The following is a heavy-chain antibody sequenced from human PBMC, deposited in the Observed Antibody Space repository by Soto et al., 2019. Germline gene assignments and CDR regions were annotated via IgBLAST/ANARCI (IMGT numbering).Heavy chain of an antibody. J-gene: IGHJ4*02. CDR1: GGSFSGYY. Sequence: QVQLQQWGAGLLKPSETLSLTCAVYGGSFSGYYWSWIRQPPGKGLEWIGEINHSGSTNYNPSLKSRDTIPVDTSKNQFSLKLSSVTAADTAVYYCARRKSGGFDYWGQGTLVTVSS. CDR2: INHSGST. D-gene: IGHD3-16*01. CDR3: ARRKSGGFDY. V-gene: IGHV4-34*01.